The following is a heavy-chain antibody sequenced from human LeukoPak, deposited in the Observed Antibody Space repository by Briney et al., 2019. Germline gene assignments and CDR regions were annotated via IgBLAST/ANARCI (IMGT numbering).Heavy chain of an antibody. J-gene: IGHJ5*02. Sequence: GGSLRLSCAASGFTFSNYWMHWVRQSPGKGLVWVSRINTDGSTTNYADSVKGRFTISRDNAKNTLYLQMNSLRAEDTAVYYCARPQYCSTTTCNWFDPWGQGTLVTVSS. CDR2: INTDGSTT. V-gene: IGHV3-74*01. D-gene: IGHD2/OR15-2a*01. CDR1: GFTFSNYW. CDR3: ARPQYCSTTTCNWFDP.